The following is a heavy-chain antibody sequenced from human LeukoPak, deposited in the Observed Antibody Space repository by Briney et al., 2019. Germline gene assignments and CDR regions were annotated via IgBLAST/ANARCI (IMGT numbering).Heavy chain of an antibody. V-gene: IGHV3-23*01. CDR3: AKTQGYYDA. CDR2: IYGSDDKT. D-gene: IGHD2-15*01. J-gene: IGHJ5*02. Sequence: GGSLRLSCVASGFTFSNYAMSWVRQAPGKGLELVSGIYGSDDKTVYGDAVKGRFTISRDNSKNTLYLQMISLRADDTAVYYCAKTQGYYDAWGQGALVTVSS. CDR1: GFTFSNYA.